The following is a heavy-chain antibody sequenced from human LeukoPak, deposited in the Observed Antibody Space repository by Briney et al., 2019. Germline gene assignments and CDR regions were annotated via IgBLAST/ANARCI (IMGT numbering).Heavy chain of an antibody. CDR3: ARVRGSGSYYKNRFDP. D-gene: IGHD3-10*01. J-gene: IGHJ5*02. CDR1: GGSISSGGYY. V-gene: IGHV4-31*03. Sequence: SETLSLTCTVSGGSISSGGYYWSWIRQHPGKGLEWIGYIYYSGSTYYNPSLKSRVTISVDTSKNQFSLKLSSVTAADTAVYYCARVRGSGSYYKNRFDPWGQGTLVTVSS. CDR2: IYYSGST.